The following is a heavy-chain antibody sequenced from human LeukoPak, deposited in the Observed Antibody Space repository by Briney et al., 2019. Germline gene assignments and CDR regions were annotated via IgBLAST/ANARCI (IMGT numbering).Heavy chain of an antibody. CDR2: ISSSGSTI. CDR1: GFTFSSYE. Sequence: GGSLRLSCAASGFTFSSYEMNWVRQAPGKGLEWVSYISSSGSTIYYADSVKGRFTISRDNAKNSLYLQMNSLRAEDTAVYYCARDVYSGSYFNWFDPWGQGTLVTVSS. CDR3: ARDVYSGSYFNWFDP. J-gene: IGHJ5*02. D-gene: IGHD1-26*01. V-gene: IGHV3-48*03.